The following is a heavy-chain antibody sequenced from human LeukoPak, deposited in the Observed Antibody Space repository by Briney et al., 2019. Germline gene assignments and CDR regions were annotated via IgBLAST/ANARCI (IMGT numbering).Heavy chain of an antibody. CDR1: GFTFDDYA. D-gene: IGHD4-17*01. V-gene: IGHV3-9*01. CDR2: ISWNSGSI. Sequence: PGGSLRLSCAASGFTFDDYAMHWVRQAPGKGLEWVSGISWNSGSIGYADSVKGRFTISRDNAKNSLYLQMNSLRAEDTAVYYCARDGYGDSGGFDYWGQGTLVTVSS. J-gene: IGHJ4*02. CDR3: ARDGYGDSGGFDY.